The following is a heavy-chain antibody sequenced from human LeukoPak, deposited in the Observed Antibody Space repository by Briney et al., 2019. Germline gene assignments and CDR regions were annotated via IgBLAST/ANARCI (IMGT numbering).Heavy chain of an antibody. CDR3: ARIREGYNDAYDI. CDR2: INPTAGNT. CDR1: GYTFSNYY. Sequence: ASVKVSCKASGYTFSNYYLHWVRQAPGQGLEWMGLINPTAGNTYYAQRFQGRVTMTRNTSTSTVYMELSSLRSEDTAVYYCARIREGYNDAYDIWGQGTMVTVPS. J-gene: IGHJ3*02. D-gene: IGHD5-24*01. V-gene: IGHV1-46*01.